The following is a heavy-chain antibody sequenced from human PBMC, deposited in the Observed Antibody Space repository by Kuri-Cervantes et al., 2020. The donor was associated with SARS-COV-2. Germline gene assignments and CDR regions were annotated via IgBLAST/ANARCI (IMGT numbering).Heavy chain of an antibody. J-gene: IGHJ4*02. CDR1: GGTFSSYA. V-gene: IGHV1-69*13. CDR3: AHGSGYKTGLDY. D-gene: IGHD3-22*01. CDR2: IIPIFGTA. Sequence: SVKVSCKASGGTFSSYAISWVRQAPGQGLEWMGGIIPIFGTANYAQKFQGRVTITADESTSTAHMELSSLRSEDTAVYYCAHGSGYKTGLDYWGQGTLVTVSS.